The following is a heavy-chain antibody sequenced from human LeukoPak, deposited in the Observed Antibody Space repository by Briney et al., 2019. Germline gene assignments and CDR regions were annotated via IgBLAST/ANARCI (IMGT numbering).Heavy chain of an antibody. V-gene: IGHV3-30*02. CDR2: IRYDGSNK. J-gene: IGHJ6*03. CDR3: AKDGWGVVINYYYYYMDV. CDR1: GFIFSSYG. Sequence: GGSLRLSCAASGFIFSSYGMHWVRQAPGKGLEWVAFIRYDGSNKYYADSVKGRFTISRDNSKNTLYLQMNSLRAEDTAVYYRAKDGWGVVINYYYYYMDVWGKGTTVTVSS. D-gene: IGHD3-3*01.